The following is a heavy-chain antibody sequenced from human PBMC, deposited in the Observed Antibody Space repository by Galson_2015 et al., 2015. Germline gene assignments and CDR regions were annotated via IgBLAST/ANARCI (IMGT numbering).Heavy chain of an antibody. CDR2: INPSGGST. Sequence: SVKVSCKASGYTITSYYMHWVRQAPGQGLEWMGIINPSGGSTSYAQKFQGRVTMTRDTSTSTVYMELSSLRSEDTAVYYCAREYYYDSSGYPLDYWGQGTLVTVSS. CDR1: GYTITSYY. J-gene: IGHJ4*02. D-gene: IGHD3-22*01. V-gene: IGHV1-46*01. CDR3: AREYYYDSSGYPLDY.